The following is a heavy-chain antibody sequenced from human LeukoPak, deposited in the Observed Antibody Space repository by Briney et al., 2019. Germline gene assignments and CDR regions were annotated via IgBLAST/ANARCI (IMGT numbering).Heavy chain of an antibody. CDR3: ARDGSSKGFDY. Sequence: GGALSLSCAASGFTFSSYWMSWVRQRPGKGLERVANIKQDGSEKYYVDSVQGRFTISRDNAKNSLYLQMNSLRAEDTAVYYCARDGSSKGFDYWGQGTLVTVSS. D-gene: IGHD6-6*01. CDR2: IKQDGSEK. CDR1: GFTFSSYW. J-gene: IGHJ4*02. V-gene: IGHV3-7*01.